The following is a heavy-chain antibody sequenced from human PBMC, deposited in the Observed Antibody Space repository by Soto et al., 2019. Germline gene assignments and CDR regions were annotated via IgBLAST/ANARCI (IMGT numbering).Heavy chain of an antibody. Sequence: EEQLVESGGGLVQPGGSLRLSCAASGIPVSSNYMTWVRQAPGKGLEWVSVLHSGGETYYANSVKGRFTISRHDSTNTLFLQMNSLTPEDTAVYYCARDGPYYYASRMDVWGQGTTVTVSS. CDR3: ARDGPYYYASRMDV. J-gene: IGHJ6*02. CDR2: LHSGGET. CDR1: GIPVSSNY. V-gene: IGHV3-53*04. D-gene: IGHD3-10*01.